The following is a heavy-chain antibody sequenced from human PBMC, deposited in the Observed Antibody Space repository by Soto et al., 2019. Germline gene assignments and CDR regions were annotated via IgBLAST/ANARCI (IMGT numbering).Heavy chain of an antibody. J-gene: IGHJ6*02. CDR1: GFTFSSYG. D-gene: IGHD4-4*01. V-gene: IGHV3-30*18. CDR3: AKGTVTTYYYYYYGMDV. Sequence: QVQLVESGGGVVQPGRSLRLSCAASGFTFSSYGMHWVSQAPGKGLEWVAVISYDGSNKYYADSVKGRFTISRDNAKNTLYLQMNSLRADDTAVYYCAKGTVTTYYYYYYGMDVWGQGTTVTVSS. CDR2: ISYDGSNK.